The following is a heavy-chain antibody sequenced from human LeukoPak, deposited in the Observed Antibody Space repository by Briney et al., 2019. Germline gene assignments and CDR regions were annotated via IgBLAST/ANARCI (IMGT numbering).Heavy chain of an antibody. J-gene: IGHJ4*02. CDR3: ARGVYIAAAQYGY. Sequence: PSETLCLTCTVSGGSISSHYWSWIRQPPGKGLEWIGYIYYSGTTNYNPSLKSRVTISVDTSKNQFSLKLSSVTAADTAVYYCARGVYIAAAQYGYWGQGTLVTVSS. CDR1: GGSISSHY. V-gene: IGHV4-59*11. D-gene: IGHD6-13*01. CDR2: IYYSGTT.